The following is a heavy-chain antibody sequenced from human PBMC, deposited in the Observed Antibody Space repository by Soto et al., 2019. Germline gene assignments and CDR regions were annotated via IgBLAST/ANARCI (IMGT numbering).Heavy chain of an antibody. J-gene: IGHJ4*02. CDR1: GGSISSSNW. D-gene: IGHD6-19*01. CDR2: IYHSGST. V-gene: IGHV4-4*02. CDR3: ARDQGQWLVPKGSFDY. Sequence: TSETLSLTCAVSGGSISSSNWWSWVRQPPGKGLEWIGEIYHSGSTNYNPSLKSRVTISVDKSKNQFSLKLSSVTAADTAVYYCARDQGQWLVPKGSFDYWGQGTLVTVSS.